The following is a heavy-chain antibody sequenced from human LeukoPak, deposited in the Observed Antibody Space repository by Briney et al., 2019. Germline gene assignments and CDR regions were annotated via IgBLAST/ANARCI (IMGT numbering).Heavy chain of an antibody. Sequence: SETLSLTCTVSGGSLSSYYWSWIRQPPGKGLEWIGYIYYSGSTNYNPSLKSRVTISVDTSKNQFSLKLSSVTAADTAVYYCARHHGSGSYPGYWGQGTLVTVSS. D-gene: IGHD3-10*01. CDR2: IYYSGST. CDR3: ARHHGSGSYPGY. V-gene: IGHV4-59*08. CDR1: GGSLSSYY. J-gene: IGHJ4*02.